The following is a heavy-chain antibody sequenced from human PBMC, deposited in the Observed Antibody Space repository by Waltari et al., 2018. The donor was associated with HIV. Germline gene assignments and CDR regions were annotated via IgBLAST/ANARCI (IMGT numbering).Heavy chain of an antibody. D-gene: IGHD3-9*01. CDR2: ICYDGSNK. V-gene: IGHV3-30*18. J-gene: IGHJ6*02. CDR3: AKDTDWACVCYNYGLDV. Sequence: QVQLVESGGGVVQPGRSLGLSCAGSGFTFRSTGMHRVRQASGTGVEGVALICYDGSNKYYAGSVKGRFPISRDKSKNTLYLQMNSVRADDSCVYYGAKDTDWACVCYNYGLDVCGQGTTVTVSS. CDR1: GFTFRSTG.